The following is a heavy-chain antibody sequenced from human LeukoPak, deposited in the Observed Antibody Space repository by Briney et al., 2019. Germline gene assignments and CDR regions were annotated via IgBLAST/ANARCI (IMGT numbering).Heavy chain of an antibody. V-gene: IGHV4-61*02. CDR1: GGSISSGSYY. D-gene: IGHD3-9*01. J-gene: IGHJ6*03. CDR2: IYTSGST. Sequence: KPSQTLSLTCTVSGGSISSGSYYWNWIRQPAGKGLEWIGRIYTSGSTNYNPSLKSRVTISVDTSKNQFSLKLSSVTAADTAVYYCARADYDILTGTVVMDVWGKGTTVTISS. CDR3: ARADYDILTGTVVMDV.